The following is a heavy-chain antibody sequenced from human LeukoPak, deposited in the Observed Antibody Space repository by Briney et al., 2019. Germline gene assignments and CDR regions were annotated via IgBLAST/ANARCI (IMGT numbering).Heavy chain of an antibody. CDR3: ARVPGAVRGVDY. CDR1: GGSISSGGYY. V-gene: IGHV4-31*03. Sequence: PSETLSLTCTVSGGSISSGGYYWSWIRQHPGKGLEWIGYIYYSGSTYYNLSLKSRVTISVDTSKNQFSLKLSSVTAADTAVYYCARVPGAVRGVDYWGQGTLVTVSS. D-gene: IGHD3-10*01. CDR2: IYYSGST. J-gene: IGHJ4*02.